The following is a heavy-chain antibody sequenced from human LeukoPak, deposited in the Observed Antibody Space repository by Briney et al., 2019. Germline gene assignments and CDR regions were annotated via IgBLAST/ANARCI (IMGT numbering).Heavy chain of an antibody. D-gene: IGHD2-8*02. Sequence: GESLKISCKGSGYSFSSYWIGWVRQVPGKGLEWMGIIYVADSDARYSPALQGQVTISVDTSINTSYLQWSSLKASDTAVYYCARAGKSTGWFTYKANWFDPWGQGTLVTVSS. CDR3: ARAGKSTGWFTYKANWFDP. V-gene: IGHV5-51*01. CDR2: IYVADSDA. J-gene: IGHJ5*02. CDR1: GYSFSSYW.